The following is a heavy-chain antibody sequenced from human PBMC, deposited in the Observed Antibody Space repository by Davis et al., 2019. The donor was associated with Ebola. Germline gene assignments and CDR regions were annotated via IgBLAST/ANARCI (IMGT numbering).Heavy chain of an antibody. Sequence: GESLKISCAASGFTFSSYGMHWVRQAPGKGLEWVAVISYDGSNKYYADSVKGRFTISRDNSKNTLYLQMNSLRAEDTAVYYCAKAGRFLEWLLLDYWGQGTLVTVSS. V-gene: IGHV3-30*18. CDR3: AKAGRFLEWLLLDY. D-gene: IGHD3-3*01. CDR2: ISYDGSNK. CDR1: GFTFSSYG. J-gene: IGHJ4*02.